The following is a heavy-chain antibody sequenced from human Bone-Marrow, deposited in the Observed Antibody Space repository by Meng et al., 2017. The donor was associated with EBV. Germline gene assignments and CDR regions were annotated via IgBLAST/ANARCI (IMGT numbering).Heavy chain of an antibody. CDR2: LIPMVGAP. J-gene: IGHJ4*02. CDR3: ASESGRGFTPDY. Sequence: QVLHAWAAVKKPGSSVKGSCRTSGGTFRSEAISWVRQAPGQGLEWMGGLIPMVGAPHYAQKFQGRVTIIADESTSTHSMELNSLRSEDTAMYYCASESGRGFTPDYWGQGTLVTVSS. V-gene: IGHV1-69*01. CDR1: GGTFRSEA. D-gene: IGHD3-10*01.